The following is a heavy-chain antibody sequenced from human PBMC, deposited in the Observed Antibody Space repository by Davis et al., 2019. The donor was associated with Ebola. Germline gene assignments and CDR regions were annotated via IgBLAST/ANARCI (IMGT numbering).Heavy chain of an antibody. J-gene: IGHJ4*02. V-gene: IGHV3-30*03. CDR3: ARYYCSSTSCAKGGYFDY. CDR2: ISYDGSNK. Sequence: GESLKISCAASGFTFSSYGMHWVRQAPGKGLEWVAVISYDGSNKYYADSVKGRFTISRDNSKNTLYLQMNSLRAEDTAVYYCARYYCSSTSCAKGGYFDYWGQGTLVTVSS. CDR1: GFTFSSYG. D-gene: IGHD2-2*01.